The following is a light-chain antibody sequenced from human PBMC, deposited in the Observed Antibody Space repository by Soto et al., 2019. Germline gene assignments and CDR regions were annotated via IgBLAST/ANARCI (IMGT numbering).Light chain of an antibody. CDR3: QQYNSSSFG. CDR2: DAS. J-gene: IGKJ3*01. Sequence: DIQMTQSPSTLPASVGDRVTITCRASQSIRNWLAWYQQKPGKAPKLLIYDASTLDSGVPSRFGGSGSGTEFTLTITSLQPADFATYHCQQYNSSSFGFGPGTKVDL. CDR1: QSIRNW. V-gene: IGKV1-5*01.